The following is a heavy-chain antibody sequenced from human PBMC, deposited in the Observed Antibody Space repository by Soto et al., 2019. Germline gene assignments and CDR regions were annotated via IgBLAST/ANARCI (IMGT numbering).Heavy chain of an antibody. CDR3: ASTLLLWFGELFRGWFDP. CDR1: GGSISSSSYY. V-gene: IGHV4-39*01. J-gene: IGHJ5*02. CDR2: IYYSGST. D-gene: IGHD3-10*01. Sequence: SETLSLTCTVSGGSISSSSYYWGWIRQPPGKGLEWIGSIYYSGSTYYNPSLKSRVTISVDTPKNQFSLNLSSVTAADTAVYYCASTLLLWFGELFRGWFDPWGQGTLVTVSS.